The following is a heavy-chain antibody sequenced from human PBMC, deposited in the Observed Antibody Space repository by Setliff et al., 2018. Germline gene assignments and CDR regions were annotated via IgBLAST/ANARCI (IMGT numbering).Heavy chain of an antibody. CDR3: ARGRYYDSRNFDY. J-gene: IGHJ4*02. Sequence: SETLSLTCAVYGGSFSGYYWSWIRQPPGKGLEWIGEINHSGSTNYNPSLKSRVTISVDTSKNQFSLKLSSVTAADTAVYYCARGRYYDSRNFDYWGQGTLGTVS. CDR1: GGSFSGYY. D-gene: IGHD3-22*01. V-gene: IGHV4-34*01. CDR2: INHSGST.